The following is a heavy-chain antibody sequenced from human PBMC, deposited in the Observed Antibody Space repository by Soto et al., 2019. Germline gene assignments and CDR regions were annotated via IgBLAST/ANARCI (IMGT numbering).Heavy chain of an antibody. CDR2: IYYSGST. D-gene: IGHD6-19*01. J-gene: IGHJ3*02. Sequence: PSETLSLTCTVSGGSISSGGYYWSWIRQHPGKGLEWIGYIYYSGSTYYNPSLKSRVTISVDTSKNQFSLKLSSVTVADTAVYYCERADSGWYDFDIWGQGTMVTV. CDR3: ERADSGWYDFDI. CDR1: GGSISSGGYY. V-gene: IGHV4-31*03.